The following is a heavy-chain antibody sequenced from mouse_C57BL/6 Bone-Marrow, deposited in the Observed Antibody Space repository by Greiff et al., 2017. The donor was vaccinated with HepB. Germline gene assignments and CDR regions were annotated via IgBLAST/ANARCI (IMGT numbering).Heavy chain of an antibody. J-gene: IGHJ2*01. CDR1: GYSFTSYW. CDR3: ARAGRRGYFYY. Sequence: QVHVKQPGAELVKPGASVKLSCKASGYSFTSYWMHWVKQRPGRGLEWIGRIDPNSGGTKYNEKFKSKATLTVDKPSSTAYMQLRSLTSEDSAAYYCARAGRRGYFYYWGQGPTLTVSS. CDR2: IDPNSGGT. V-gene: IGHV1-72*01.